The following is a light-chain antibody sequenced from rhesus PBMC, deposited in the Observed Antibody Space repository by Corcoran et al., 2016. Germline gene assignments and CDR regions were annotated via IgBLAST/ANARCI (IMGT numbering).Light chain of an antibody. CDR2: GAS. J-gene: IGKJ4*01. CDR1: QSVSSY. CDR3: LQSNNWPLT. Sequence: EIVMTQSPATLALSPGERATLSCRASQSVSSYLAWYQQKPGQAPRLLIYGASSRATGIPDRFSGSGSGTDFTLTISSREPEDVGHYFCLQSNNWPLTFGGGTKVEIK. V-gene: IGKV3-24*04.